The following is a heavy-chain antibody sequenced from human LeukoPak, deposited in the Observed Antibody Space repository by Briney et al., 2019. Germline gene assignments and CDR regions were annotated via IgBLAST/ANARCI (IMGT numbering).Heavy chain of an antibody. D-gene: IGHD6-19*01. J-gene: IGHJ6*03. V-gene: IGHV3-7*01. CDR1: GFTFSSYW. CDR3: AKDNRAVAGTPVTYYYYMDV. CDR2: IKQDGSEK. Sequence: PGGSLRLSCAASGFTFSSYWMSWVRQAPGKGVEWVANIKQDGSEKYYVDSVKGRFTISRDNAKNSLYLQMNSLRAEDTAVYYCAKDNRAVAGTPVTYYYYMDVWGKGTTVTVSS.